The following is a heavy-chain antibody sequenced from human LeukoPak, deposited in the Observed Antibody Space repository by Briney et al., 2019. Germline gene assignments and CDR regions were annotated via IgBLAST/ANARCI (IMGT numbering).Heavy chain of an antibody. Sequence: PSETLSLTCTVSGGSISSGSYYWSWIRQPAGKGLEWIGRIYTSGSTNYNPSLKSRVTISVDTSKNQFSLKLSSVTAADTAVYYCARTDSSGYYSYFDYWGQGTLVTVSS. J-gene: IGHJ4*02. CDR2: IYTSGST. D-gene: IGHD3-22*01. CDR1: GGSISSGSYY. CDR3: ARTDSSGYYSYFDY. V-gene: IGHV4-61*02.